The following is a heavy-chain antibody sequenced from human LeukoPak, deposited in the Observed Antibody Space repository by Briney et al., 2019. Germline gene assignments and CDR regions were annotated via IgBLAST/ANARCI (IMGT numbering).Heavy chain of an antibody. D-gene: IGHD6-13*01. CDR3: ARERIAAAGTGTLDY. Sequence: ASVKVSCKASGYTFTSYYMHWVRQAPGQGLEWMGIINPSGGSTSYAQKFQGRVTMTRDMSTSTVYMELSSLRSEDTAVYYCARERIAAAGTGTLDYWGQGTLVTVSS. CDR2: INPSGGST. CDR1: GYTFTSYY. V-gene: IGHV1-46*01. J-gene: IGHJ4*02.